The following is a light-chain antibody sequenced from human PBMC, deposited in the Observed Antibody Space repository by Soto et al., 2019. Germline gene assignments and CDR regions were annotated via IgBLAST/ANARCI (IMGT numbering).Light chain of an antibody. V-gene: IGKV3-11*01. J-gene: IGKJ4*01. CDR1: QSVSNY. CDR3: QQRGSWPQYT. CDR2: DTT. Sequence: ENVLTQSPATLSLSPGERATLSCRASQSVSNYLAWYQQKPGQAPRLLIYDTTNRATGTPARFSGSGSGTDFTLTISGLEPEDFAVYYCQQRGSWPQYTFGGGTKVEIK.